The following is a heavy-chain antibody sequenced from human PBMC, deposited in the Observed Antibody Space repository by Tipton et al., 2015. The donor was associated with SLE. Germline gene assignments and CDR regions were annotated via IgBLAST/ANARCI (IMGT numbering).Heavy chain of an antibody. J-gene: IGHJ2*01. Sequence: SLRLSCAASGFTFSSYAMSWVRQAPGKGLEWVSAISGSGGTTYYVDSVKGRFTISRDNSKNTLYLQMTSLRAEDTAVYYCARDLSSSPGWYFDLWGRGTVVTVS. CDR1: GFTFSSYA. CDR3: ARDLSSSPGWYFDL. D-gene: IGHD2-2*01. V-gene: IGHV3-23*01. CDR2: ISGSGGTT.